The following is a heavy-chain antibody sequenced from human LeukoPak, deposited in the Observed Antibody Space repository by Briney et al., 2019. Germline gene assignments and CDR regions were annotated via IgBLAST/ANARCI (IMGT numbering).Heavy chain of an antibody. CDR2: IIPIFGTA. V-gene: IGHV1-69*05. Sequence: SVKVSCKASGGTFSSYAISWVRQAPGQGLEWMGGIIPIFGTANYAQKFRGRVTITTDESTSTAYMELSSLRSEDTAVYYCARSTTYYDFWSGSRLYYFDYWGQGTLVTVSS. D-gene: IGHD3-3*01. J-gene: IGHJ4*02. CDR1: GGTFSSYA. CDR3: ARSTTYYDFWSGSRLYYFDY.